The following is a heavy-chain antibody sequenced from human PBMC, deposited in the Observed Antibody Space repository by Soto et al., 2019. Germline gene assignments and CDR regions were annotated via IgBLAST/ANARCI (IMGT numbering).Heavy chain of an antibody. Sequence: EVQLVGSGGGLVQPGGSLRLSCAASEFTFSGRSVHWVRQAPGKGLVWVSGIDKVGTDSTYADSVKGRFTSSRDNAKNTVYLQMKSPRVEDTAVYYCARGWFGPDVWGKGTTVTVSS. J-gene: IGHJ6*03. CDR1: EFTFSGRS. CDR2: IDKVGTDS. CDR3: ARGWFGPDV. V-gene: IGHV3-74*01. D-gene: IGHD3-10*01.